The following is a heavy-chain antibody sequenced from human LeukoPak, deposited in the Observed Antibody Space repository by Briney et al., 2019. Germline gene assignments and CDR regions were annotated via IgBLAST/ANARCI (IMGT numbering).Heavy chain of an antibody. J-gene: IGHJ4*02. Sequence: SQTLSLTCAISGDSVSSNSAVWGWIRQSPSRGLEWLGRTYYRSEWYNDYAVSVKSRITINPDTSKNQFSLQLNSVTPEDTAVYYCASNRGSGYDPFDYWGQGTLVTVSS. V-gene: IGHV6-1*01. CDR2: TYYRSEWYN. CDR1: GDSVSSNSAV. CDR3: ASNRGSGYDPFDY. D-gene: IGHD5-12*01.